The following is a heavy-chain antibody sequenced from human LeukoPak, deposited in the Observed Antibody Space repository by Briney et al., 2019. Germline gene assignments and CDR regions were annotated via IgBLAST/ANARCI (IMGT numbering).Heavy chain of an antibody. Sequence: ASVKVSCKASGYTFTSYAMNWVRQAPGQGLEWMGWINTNTGNPTYAQGFTGRFVFSLGTSVSTAYLQISSLKAEDTAVYYCARDLHDYGDYKWFDPWGQGTLVTVSS. J-gene: IGHJ5*02. CDR2: INTNTGNP. V-gene: IGHV7-4-1*02. CDR3: ARDLHDYGDYKWFDP. CDR1: GYTFTSYA. D-gene: IGHD4-17*01.